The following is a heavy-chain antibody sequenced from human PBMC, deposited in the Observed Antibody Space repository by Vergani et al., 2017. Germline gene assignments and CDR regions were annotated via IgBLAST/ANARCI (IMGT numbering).Heavy chain of an antibody. V-gene: IGHV4-34*01. CDR2: INHSGST. D-gene: IGHD4-11*01. Sequence: QVQLQQWGAGLLKPSETLSLTCAVYGGSFSGYYWSWIRQPPGKGLEWIGEINHSGSTNYNPSLKSRVTISVDTSKNQFSLKLSSVTAADTAGYYCARGPARGRTQKEKRPTTDPRGYYYYYYMDVWGKGTTVTVSS. CDR1: GGSFSGYY. CDR3: ARGPARGRTQKEKRPTTDPRGYYYYYYMDV. J-gene: IGHJ6*03.